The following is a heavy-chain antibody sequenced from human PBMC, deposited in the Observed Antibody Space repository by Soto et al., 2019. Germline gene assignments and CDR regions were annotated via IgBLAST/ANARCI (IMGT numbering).Heavy chain of an antibody. CDR3: ARDLGSSQPYSGYYGMDV. V-gene: IGHV3-11*01. J-gene: IGHJ6*02. Sequence: LRLSCAASGFTFSDYYMSWIRQAPGKGLEWVSYISSSGSTIYYADSVKGRFTISRDNAKNSLYLQMNSLRAEDTAVYYCARDLGSSQPYSGYYGMDVWGQGTTVTVSS. CDR2: ISSSGSTI. CDR1: GFTFSDYY. D-gene: IGHD6-13*01.